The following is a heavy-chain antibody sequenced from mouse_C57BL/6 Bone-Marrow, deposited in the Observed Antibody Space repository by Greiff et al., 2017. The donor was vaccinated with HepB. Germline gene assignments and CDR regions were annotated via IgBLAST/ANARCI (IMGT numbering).Heavy chain of an antibody. CDR1: GYTFTSYW. V-gene: IGHV1-7*01. D-gene: IGHD1-1*01. CDR2: INPSSGYT. J-gene: IGHJ3*01. CDR3: ASLTTVVAKGFAY. Sequence: LVESGAELAKPGASVKLSCKASGYTFTSYWMHWVKQRPGQGLEWIGYINPSSGYTKYNQKFKDKATLTADKSSSTAYMQLSSLTYEDSAVYYCASLTTVVAKGFAYWGQGTLVTVSA.